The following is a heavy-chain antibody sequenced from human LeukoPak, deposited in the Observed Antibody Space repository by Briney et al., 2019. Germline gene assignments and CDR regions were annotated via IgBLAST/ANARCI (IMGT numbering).Heavy chain of an antibody. CDR2: IHYTGST. CDR3: ARGWGSIAAAGTRDFDY. Sequence: EPSETLSLTCAVYGGSFSGYYWSWIRQPPGKGLECIGYIHYTGSTNYNPSLKSRVTISVDTSKNQFSLKLSSVTAADTAVYYCARGWGSIAAAGTRDFDYWGQGTLVTVSS. V-gene: IGHV4-59*12. D-gene: IGHD6-13*01. J-gene: IGHJ4*02. CDR1: GGSFSGYY.